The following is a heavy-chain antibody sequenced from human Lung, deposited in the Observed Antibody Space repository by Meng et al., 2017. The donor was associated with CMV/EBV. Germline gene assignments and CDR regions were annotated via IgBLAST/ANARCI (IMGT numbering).Heavy chain of an antibody. V-gene: IGHV3-23*01. CDR2: ISGSGGST. J-gene: IGHJ6*02. D-gene: IGHD3-10*01. Sequence: GEXXKISCAASGFTFSSYAMSWVRQAPGKGLEWVSAISGSGGSTYYADSVKGRFTISRDNSKKMMYLQMNSLRDEDTAVYYCAKGIKKGSGSYYPYGMDVWXQGTTVTVSS. CDR3: AKGIKKGSGSYYPYGMDV. CDR1: GFTFSSYA.